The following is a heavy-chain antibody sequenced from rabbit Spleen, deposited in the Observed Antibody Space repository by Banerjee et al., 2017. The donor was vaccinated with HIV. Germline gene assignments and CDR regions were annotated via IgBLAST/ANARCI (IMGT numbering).Heavy chain of an antibody. J-gene: IGHJ3*01. D-gene: IGHD8-1*01. V-gene: IGHV1S40*01. CDR2: INAGGSGST. Sequence: QQLVESGGGLVKPGASLTLTCKASGITLSSSDHMCWVRQAPGKGLEWIACINAGGSGSTYYASWAKGRFTIFSASSTTVALQLTSLTAADTATYFCARGSNYYRRVLDLWGPGTLVTVS. CDR3: ARGSNYYRRVLDL. CDR1: GITLSSSDH.